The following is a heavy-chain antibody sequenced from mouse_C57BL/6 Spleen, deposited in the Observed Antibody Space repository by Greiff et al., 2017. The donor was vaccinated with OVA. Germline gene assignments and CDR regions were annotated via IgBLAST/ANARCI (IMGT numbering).Heavy chain of an antibody. V-gene: IGHV5-9*01. CDR2: ISGGGGNT. CDR3: ARRANWDAYFDY. D-gene: IGHD4-1*01. J-gene: IGHJ2*01. Sequence: EVKLMESGGGLVKPGGSLKLSCAASGFTFSSYTMSWVRQTPEKRLEWVATISGGGGNTYYPDSVKGRFTISRDNAKNTLYLQMSSLRSEDTALYYCARRANWDAYFDYWGQGTTLTVSS. CDR1: GFTFSSYT.